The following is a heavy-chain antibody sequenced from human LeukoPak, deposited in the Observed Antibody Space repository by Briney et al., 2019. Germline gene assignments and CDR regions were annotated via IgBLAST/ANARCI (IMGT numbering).Heavy chain of an antibody. CDR1: GFTFSNAW. CDR3: TTEERGPYGGNPYYYYYYMDV. V-gene: IGHV3-15*01. CDR2: IKSKTDGGTT. J-gene: IGHJ6*03. Sequence: PGGSLRLSCAASGFTFSNAWMSWVRQAPGKGLEWVGRIKSKTDGGTTDYAAPVKGRFTISRDDSKNTLYLQMNSLKTEDTAVYYCTTEERGPYGGNPYYYYYYMDVWGKGTTVTVSS. D-gene: IGHD4-23*01.